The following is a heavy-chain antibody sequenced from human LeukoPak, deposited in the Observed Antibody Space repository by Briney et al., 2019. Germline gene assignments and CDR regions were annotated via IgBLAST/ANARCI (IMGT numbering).Heavy chain of an antibody. CDR3: ARDSYGSGAYYGMDV. CDR1: GGSISSYY. D-gene: IGHD3-10*01. V-gene: IGHV4-59*01. J-gene: IGHJ6*02. CDR2: ISYRGTT. Sequence: SETLSLTCTVSGGSISSYYWSWVRQPPGKALEWIGYISYRGTTNYNPSLESRVTISVDTSKNQFSLKLNSVTAADTAKYYCARDSYGSGAYYGMDVWGQGTTVTVSS.